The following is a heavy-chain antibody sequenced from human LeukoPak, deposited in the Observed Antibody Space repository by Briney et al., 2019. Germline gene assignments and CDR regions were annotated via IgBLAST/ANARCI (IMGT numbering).Heavy chain of an antibody. J-gene: IGHJ6*02. D-gene: IGHD3-10*01. CDR2: IYPGDSDA. Sequence: GESLKISCKGSGYSFTSYWIGWVRQMPGKGLEWMGIIYPGDSDARYSPPFQGQVTISADKSISTAYLQWSSLKASDTAMYYYARQKITMVRGVPYYGMDVWGQGTTVTVSS. V-gene: IGHV5-51*01. CDR1: GYSFTSYW. CDR3: ARQKITMVRGVPYYGMDV.